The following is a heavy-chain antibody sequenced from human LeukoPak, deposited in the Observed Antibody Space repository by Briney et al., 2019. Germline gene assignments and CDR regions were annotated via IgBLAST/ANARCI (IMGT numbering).Heavy chain of an antibody. D-gene: IGHD6-19*01. CDR1: GFTFSSYW. CDR2: IKTDGSDT. V-gene: IGHV3-74*01. CDR3: ARGGSSGCLDY. J-gene: IGHJ4*02. Sequence: GGSLRLSCAASGFTFSSYWMHWVRQAPGKGLVWVSRIKTDGSDTSYADSVKGRFTTSRDNAKNTLYLQMNSMSAEDMAVYYCARGGSSGCLDYWGQGTLVTVSS.